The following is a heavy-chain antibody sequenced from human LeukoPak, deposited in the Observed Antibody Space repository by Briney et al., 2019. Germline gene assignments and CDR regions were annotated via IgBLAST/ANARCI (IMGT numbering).Heavy chain of an antibody. CDR2: IYYRGTT. V-gene: IGHV4-59*08. J-gene: IGHJ4*02. Sequence: SETLSLTCTVSGDSLNNFYWSWIRQPPGKGLEWIGYIYYRGTTNYNPSLKSRVTLSVDTSKNQFSLNLDSVTAADTAVYFCARHFGRTVYHFDFWGQGTLVTVSS. CDR3: ARHFGRTVYHFDF. D-gene: IGHD5/OR15-5a*01. CDR1: GDSLNNFY.